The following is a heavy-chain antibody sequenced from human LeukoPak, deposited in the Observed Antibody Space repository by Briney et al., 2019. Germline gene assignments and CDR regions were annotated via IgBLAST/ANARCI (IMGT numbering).Heavy chain of an antibody. D-gene: IGHD6-13*01. CDR2: IIPIFGTA. CDR1: GGTFSSYA. CDR3: ARDTSPRIAAIYYDAFDI. J-gene: IGHJ3*02. V-gene: IGHV1-69*05. Sequence: ASVKVSCKASGGTFSSYAISWVRQAPGQGLEWMGGIIPIFGTANYAQKFQGRVTITTDESTSTAYMELSSLRSEDTAVYYCARDTSPRIAAIYYDAFDIWGQGTMVTVSS.